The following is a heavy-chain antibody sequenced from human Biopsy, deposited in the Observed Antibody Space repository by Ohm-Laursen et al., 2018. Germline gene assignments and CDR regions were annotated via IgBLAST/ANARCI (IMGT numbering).Heavy chain of an antibody. CDR3: VKVPREGLSYYYSMDV. V-gene: IGHV3-23*01. D-gene: IGHD4/OR15-4a*01. CDR2: ITASGGTT. CDR1: EISFSRSA. Sequence: GSLRLSCSASEISFSRSAMNWVRQAPGKGLEWVSGITASGGTTYYADSVKGRFTISRDNSNNTLYLQMNSLRDDDTAVYYCVKVPREGLSYYYSMDVWGQGTTVTVSS. J-gene: IGHJ6*02.